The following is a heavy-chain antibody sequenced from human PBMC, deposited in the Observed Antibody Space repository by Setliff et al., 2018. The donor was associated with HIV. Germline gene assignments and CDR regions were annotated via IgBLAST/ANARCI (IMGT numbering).Heavy chain of an antibody. D-gene: IGHD6-13*01. V-gene: IGHV1-69*05. CDR2: IIPIFGPA. J-gene: IGHJ3*02. CDR3: ARDPGYKSTWYGVFDI. Sequence: GASVKVSCKASGGTVSSYAINWVRQAPGQGLEWMGGIIPIFGPANYAQKFQDRVTITTDESTSTAYMELSRLRSDDTAVYYCARDPGYKSTWYGVFDIWGQGTMVTVSS. CDR1: GGTVSSYA.